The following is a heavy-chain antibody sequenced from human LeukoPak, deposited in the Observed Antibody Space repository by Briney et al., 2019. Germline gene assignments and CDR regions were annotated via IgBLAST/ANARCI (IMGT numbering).Heavy chain of an antibody. V-gene: IGHV1-2*02. CDR1: GYTFTGYY. Sequence: ASVKVSCKASGYTFTGYYMHWVRQAPGQGLEWMGWINPNSGGTNYAQKFQGRVTMTRDTSNSTAYMELSRLRSDDTAVYYCASSSKGGYSRDAFDIWGQGTMVTVSS. CDR2: INPNSGGT. CDR3: ASSSKGGYSRDAFDI. D-gene: IGHD6-13*01. J-gene: IGHJ3*02.